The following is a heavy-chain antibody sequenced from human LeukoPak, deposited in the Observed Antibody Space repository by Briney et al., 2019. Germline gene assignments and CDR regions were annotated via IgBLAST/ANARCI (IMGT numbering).Heavy chain of an antibody. V-gene: IGHV1-18*01. CDR3: ARESHYYGSESELSAFDI. D-gene: IGHD3-10*01. CDR2: ISAYNGNT. Sequence: EASVKVSCKASGYTFTSYGISWVRQALGQGLEWMGWISAYNGNTNYAQKLQGRVTMTTDTSTSTAYMELRSLRSDDTAVYYCARESHYYGSESELSAFDIWGQGTMVTVSS. CDR1: GYTFTSYG. J-gene: IGHJ3*02.